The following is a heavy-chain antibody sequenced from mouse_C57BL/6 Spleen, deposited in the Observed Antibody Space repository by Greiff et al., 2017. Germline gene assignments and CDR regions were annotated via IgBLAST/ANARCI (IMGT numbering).Heavy chain of an antibody. CDR3: ARDLLWFAD. D-gene: IGHD2-1*01. V-gene: IGHV14-2*01. CDR1: GFNIKDYY. CDR2: IDPEDGET. J-gene: IGHJ3*01. Sequence: EVKLLESGAELVKPGASVKLSCTASGFNIKDYYMRWAKQRTEQGLEWIGGIDPEDGETKYAPKFQGKATLTADKSTTTAYLQFSSLSSEETAVYYCARDLLWFADWGKGTLVTVSA.